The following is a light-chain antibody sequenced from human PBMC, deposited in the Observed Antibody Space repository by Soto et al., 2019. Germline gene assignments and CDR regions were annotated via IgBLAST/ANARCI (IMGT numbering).Light chain of an antibody. Sequence: QPVLTQPASVSGSPGQSITISCTGTSSDDGNYKYVSWYQQHPGKAPKLMIYEVSNRPSGVSNRFSGSKSGNTASLTISGLQAEDETDYYCFSYTSSGTYVFGTGTKVTVL. J-gene: IGLJ1*01. CDR1: SSDDGNYKY. V-gene: IGLV2-14*01. CDR3: FSYTSSGTYV. CDR2: EVS.